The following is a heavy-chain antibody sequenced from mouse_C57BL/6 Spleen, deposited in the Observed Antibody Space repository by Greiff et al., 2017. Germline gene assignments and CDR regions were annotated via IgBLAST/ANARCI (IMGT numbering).Heavy chain of an antibody. V-gene: IGHV1-81*01. CDR2: IYPRSGNT. D-gene: IGHD2-3*01. CDR1: GYTFTSYG. CDR3: ARVDDGYYQMDY. J-gene: IGHJ2*01. Sequence: QVQLQQSGAELARPGASVKLSCKASGYTFTSYGISWVKQRTGQGLEWIGEIYPRSGNTYYNEKFKGKATLTADKSSSTAYMELRSLTSEDPAVYFCARVDDGYYQMDYWGQGTTLTVSS.